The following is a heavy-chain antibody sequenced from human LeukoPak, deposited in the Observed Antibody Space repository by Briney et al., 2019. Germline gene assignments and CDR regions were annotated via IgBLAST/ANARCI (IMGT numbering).Heavy chain of an antibody. CDR2: ISAYNGNT. Sequence: ASVKVSCKASGYTFTSYGISWVRQAPGQGLEWMGWISAYNGNTNYAQKLQGRVTMTIDTSTSTAYMELRSLRSDDTAVYYCARARSYYGSEDWFDPWGQGTLVTVSS. D-gene: IGHD3-10*01. J-gene: IGHJ5*02. V-gene: IGHV1-18*01. CDR3: ARARSYYGSEDWFDP. CDR1: GYTFTSYG.